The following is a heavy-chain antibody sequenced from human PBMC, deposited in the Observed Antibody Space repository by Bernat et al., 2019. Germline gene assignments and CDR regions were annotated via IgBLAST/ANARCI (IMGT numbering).Heavy chain of an antibody. V-gene: IGHV3-30-3*01. CDR2: ISYDGSNK. Sequence: VQLVESGGGVVQPGRSLRLSCAASGFTFSSYAMHWVRQAPGKGLEWVAVISYDGSNKYYADSVKGRFTISRDNSKNTLYLQMNSLRAEDTAVYYCARGGYYYDPTNDYWGQGTLVTVSS. CDR3: ARGGYYYDPTNDY. CDR1: GFTFSSYA. D-gene: IGHD3-22*01. J-gene: IGHJ4*02.